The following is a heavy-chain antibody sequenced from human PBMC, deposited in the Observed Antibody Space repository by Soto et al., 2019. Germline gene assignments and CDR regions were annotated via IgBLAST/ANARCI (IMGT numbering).Heavy chain of an antibody. CDR2: IYYSGST. V-gene: IGHV4-59*01. CDR1: GGSISSYY. Sequence: SETLSLTCTVSGGSISSYYWSWIRQPPGKGLEWIGYIYYSGSTNYNPSLKSRVTISVDTSKNQFSLKLSSVTAADTAVYYCARSAWGYSYGFWFDPWGPGTLVTVST. CDR3: ARSAWGYSYGFWFDP. J-gene: IGHJ5*02. D-gene: IGHD5-18*01.